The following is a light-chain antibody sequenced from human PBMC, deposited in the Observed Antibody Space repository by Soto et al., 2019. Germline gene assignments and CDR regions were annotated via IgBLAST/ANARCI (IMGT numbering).Light chain of an antibody. CDR2: LNSDGSH. V-gene: IGLV4-69*01. CDR1: SGHSSYA. Sequence: QSVLTQSPSASASLGASVKLTCTLSSGHSSYAIAWHQQQPEKGPRYLMNLNSDGSHSKGDGIPDRFSGSSSGAERYLIISSLQSEDEADYYCQTWGSGIRIFGGGTQLTVL. CDR3: QTWGSGIRI. J-gene: IGLJ2*01.